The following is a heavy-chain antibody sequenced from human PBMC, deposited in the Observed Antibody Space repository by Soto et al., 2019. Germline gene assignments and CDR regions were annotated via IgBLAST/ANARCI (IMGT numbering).Heavy chain of an antibody. V-gene: IGHV3-23*01. CDR1: GFTFSSYA. CDR2: ISGSGGST. J-gene: IGHJ4*02. D-gene: IGHD1-26*01. Sequence: EVQVLESGGGLVQPGGSLRLSCADSGFTFSSYAMRWVRQAPVKGLEWVSAISGSGGSTYYADSVKGRFTISRDNSKNTLYLQMNSLRAEDTAVYYCARRGSGSYYDYWGQGTLVTVSS. CDR3: ARRGSGSYYDY.